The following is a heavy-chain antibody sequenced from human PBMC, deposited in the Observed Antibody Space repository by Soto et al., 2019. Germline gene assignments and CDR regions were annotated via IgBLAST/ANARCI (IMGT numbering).Heavy chain of an antibody. V-gene: IGHV1-69*13. J-gene: IGHJ6*02. CDR1: GDTVSIYA. CDR3: ARGYGDSYYFYGMDV. Sequence: SLKRSRKASGDTVSIYAVSWGRQSPRQGLEWMGGIIPIFGTANYEQKFQGRVTITADESTSTAYMELSSPRSEDSAVYYCARGYGDSYYFYGMDVWGQGTTVTVSS. CDR2: IIPIFGTA. D-gene: IGHD4-17*01.